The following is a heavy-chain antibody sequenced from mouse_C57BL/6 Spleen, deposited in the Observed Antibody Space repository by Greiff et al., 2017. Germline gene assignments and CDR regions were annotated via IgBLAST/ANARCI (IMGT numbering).Heavy chain of an antibody. J-gene: IGHJ4*01. CDR3: ARKGAYYGSSLYAMDY. CDR1: GYTFTSYW. CDR2: IDPSDSYT. V-gene: IGHV1-50*01. Sequence: VQLQQPGAELVKPGASVKLSCKASGYTFTSYWMQWVKQRPGQGLEWIGEIDPSDSYTNYNQKFKGKATLTVDTSSSTAYMQLSSLTSEDSAVYYCARKGAYYGSSLYAMDYWGQGTSVTVSS. D-gene: IGHD1-1*01.